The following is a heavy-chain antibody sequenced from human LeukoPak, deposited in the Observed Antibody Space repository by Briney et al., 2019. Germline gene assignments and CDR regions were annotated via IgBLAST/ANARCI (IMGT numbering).Heavy chain of an antibody. Sequence: PGGSLRLSCAASGFTFSSYTISWVRRAPGRGLEWVSSIISMGTNIYYADSVKGRFTVSRDNAKNSLYLQMNSLRADDTAVYYCARVKWGASEYSFYYYYMDVWGKGTTFTVSS. D-gene: IGHD1-26*01. CDR3: ARVKWGASEYSFYYYYMDV. J-gene: IGHJ6*03. CDR2: IISMGTNI. V-gene: IGHV3-21*06. CDR1: GFTFSSYT.